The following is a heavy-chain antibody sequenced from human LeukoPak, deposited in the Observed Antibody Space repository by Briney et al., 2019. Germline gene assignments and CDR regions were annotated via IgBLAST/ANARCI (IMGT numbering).Heavy chain of an antibody. J-gene: IGHJ5*02. CDR3: ARDRWFDP. Sequence: GGSLRLSCAASGFTFRSYEMNWVRQAPGKGLEWVSYISSGGSTKYYADSVKGRFTISRDSAKNSLYLQMNSLRAEDTAVYYCARDRWFDPWGQGTLVTVSS. V-gene: IGHV3-48*03. CDR1: GFTFRSYE. CDR2: ISSGGSTK.